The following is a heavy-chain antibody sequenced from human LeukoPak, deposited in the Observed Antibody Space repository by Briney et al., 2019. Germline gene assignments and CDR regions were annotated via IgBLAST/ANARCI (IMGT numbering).Heavy chain of an antibody. D-gene: IGHD5-18*01. V-gene: IGHV4-34*01. Sequence: PSETLSLTCAVYGGSFSGYYWSWIRQPPGKGLGWIGEINHSGSTNYNPSLKSRVTISVDTSKNQFSLKLSSVTAADTAVYYCARGFRIQLRSRSSALDYWGQGTLVTVSS. CDR1: GGSFSGYY. CDR3: ARGFRIQLRSRSSALDY. CDR2: INHSGST. J-gene: IGHJ4*02.